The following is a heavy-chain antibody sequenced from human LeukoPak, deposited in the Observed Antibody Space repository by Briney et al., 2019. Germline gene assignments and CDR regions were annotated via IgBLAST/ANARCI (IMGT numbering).Heavy chain of an antibody. D-gene: IGHD1-1*01. Sequence: SQTLSLTLSSFWVRLYTLRSSWNWIRQSPSRGLEWLGRTYYMSKWFNDYALSVKSRITLNPDTSKNQFSLQLNSVTPEDAALYSCARSHWNHDNYTDSWGQGTQVTVSS. CDR3: ARSHWNHDNYTDS. J-gene: IGHJ5*01. CDR1: WVRLYTLRSS. CDR2: TYYMSKWFN. V-gene: IGHV6-1*01.